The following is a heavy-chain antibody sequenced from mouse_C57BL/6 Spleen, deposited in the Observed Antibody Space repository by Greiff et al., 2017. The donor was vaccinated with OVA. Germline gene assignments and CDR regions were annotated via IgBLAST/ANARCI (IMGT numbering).Heavy chain of an antibody. D-gene: IGHD1-1*01. J-gene: IGHJ3*01. V-gene: IGHV5-9-1*02. CDR3: TREETDYGSIAY. CDR2: ISSGGDYI. CDR1: GFTFSSYA. Sequence: EVMLVESGEGLVKPGGSLKLSCAASGFTFSSYAMSWVRQTPEKRLEWVAYISSGGDYIYYADTVKGRFTISRDNARNTLYLQMSSLKSEDTAMYYCTREETDYGSIAYWGQGTLVTVSA.